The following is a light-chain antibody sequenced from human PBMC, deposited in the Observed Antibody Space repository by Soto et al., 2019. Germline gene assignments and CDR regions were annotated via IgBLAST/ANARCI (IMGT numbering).Light chain of an antibody. CDR2: LGS. CDR3: MQGLQMPIA. CDR1: RNLLHSNGYYY. J-gene: IGKJ5*01. V-gene: IGKV2-28*01. Sequence: EIVLTQSPLSLPVTPGEPASISCRSSRNLLHSNGYYYLDWYLQKPGQSPQLLIYLGSNRASGVPDRFSGSGSGTDFTLKISRVEAEDVGVYYCMQGLQMPIAFGQGTRLEIK.